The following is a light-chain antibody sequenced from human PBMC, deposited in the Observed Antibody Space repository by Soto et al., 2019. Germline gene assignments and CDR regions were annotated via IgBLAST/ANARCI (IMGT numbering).Light chain of an antibody. CDR2: EVS. CDR1: SSDVGGYDY. Sequence: QSVLTQPASVSGSPGQSITVPCTGTSSDVGGYDYVSWYQLHPGKAPKLMVFEVSNRPSGVSYRFSGSKSGNTASLTISGLQAEDEADYFCSSYSISTAYLFXTGTKV. J-gene: IGLJ1*01. V-gene: IGLV2-14*01. CDR3: SSYSISTAYL.